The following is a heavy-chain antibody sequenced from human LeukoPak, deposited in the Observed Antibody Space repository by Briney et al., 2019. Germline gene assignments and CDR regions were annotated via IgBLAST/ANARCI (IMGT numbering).Heavy chain of an antibody. Sequence: GASVKVSCKASGYTFTGYYLHWVRQAPGQGLEWMGWIHPKSGDTHYAQKFLGRVTLARDTSTTIVYMELKWLTSDDTAVYCCSRGSGISFGGIDYWGQGTLVTVSS. V-gene: IGHV1-2*02. CDR3: SRGSGISFGGIDY. CDR1: GYTFTGYY. CDR2: IHPKSGDT. D-gene: IGHD3-16*01. J-gene: IGHJ4*02.